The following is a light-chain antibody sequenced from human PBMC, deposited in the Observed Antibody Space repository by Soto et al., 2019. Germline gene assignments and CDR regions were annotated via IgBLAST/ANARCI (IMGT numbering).Light chain of an antibody. J-gene: IGLJ2*01. CDR3: QSYDSNDHVV. CDR1: SGSIAGYY. Sequence: NFMLTQPHSVSESPGYTVTISCTRSSGSIAGYYVQWYQQRPDSAPTTVIYEDSQRPSGVPDRFSGSIDSPSNSASLTISTLKPEDEADYFCQSYDSNDHVVFGGGTKLTVL. V-gene: IGLV6-57*04. CDR2: EDS.